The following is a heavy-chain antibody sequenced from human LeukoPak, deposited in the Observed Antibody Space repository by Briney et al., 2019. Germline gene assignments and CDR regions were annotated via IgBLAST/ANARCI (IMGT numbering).Heavy chain of an antibody. J-gene: IGHJ4*02. CDR3: ARGERDFDIVVVPAAIRSLGDY. V-gene: IGHV3-7*01. D-gene: IGHD2-2*02. CDR2: INPDGSEK. CDR1: EFTFNTYW. Sequence: GGSLRLSCTASEFTFNTYWMSWVRQAPGEGLEWVAVINPDGSEKNYVASVRGRFTISRDNAKNSLSLQMSSLRAEDTAVYYCARGERDFDIVVVPAAIRSLGDYWGQGTLVTVSS.